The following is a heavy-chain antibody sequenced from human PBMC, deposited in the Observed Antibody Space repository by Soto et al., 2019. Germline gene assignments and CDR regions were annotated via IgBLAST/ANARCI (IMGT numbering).Heavy chain of an antibody. V-gene: IGHV4-59*01. J-gene: IGHJ4*02. Sequence: PSETLSLTCTVSGGSISSYYWSWIRQPPGKGLEWIGYIYYSGSTNYNPSLKSRVTISVDTSKNQFSPKLSSVTAADTAVYYCAREVRNPPALALVDYWGQGTLVTVSS. CDR1: GGSISSYY. CDR2: IYYSGST. D-gene: IGHD3-3*02. CDR3: AREVRNPPALALVDY.